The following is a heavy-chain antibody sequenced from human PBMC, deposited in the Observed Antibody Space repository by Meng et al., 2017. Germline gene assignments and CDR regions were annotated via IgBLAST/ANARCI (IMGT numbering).Heavy chain of an antibody. J-gene: IGHJ4*02. CDR1: RYTFTSYA. Sequence: QVQVVQSGAEVNKPGASVKVSCKASRYTFTSYAMNWVRQAPGQGLEWMGWINTNTGNPTYAQGFTGRFVFSLDTSVSTAYLQISSLKAEDTAVYYCARENRWEPPDYWGQGTLVTVSS. CDR2: INTNTGNP. V-gene: IGHV7-4-1*02. CDR3: ARENRWEPPDY. D-gene: IGHD1-26*01.